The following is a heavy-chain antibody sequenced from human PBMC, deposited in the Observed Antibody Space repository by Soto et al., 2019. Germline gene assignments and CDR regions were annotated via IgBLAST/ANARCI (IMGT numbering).Heavy chain of an antibody. CDR3: SRRAPEGFDP. Sequence: SETLSLTCAVSGGSIGTSAYYWGWIRQAPGKGLEWIGSINHSGNTYLSPSLKDRVTMSVDTSKNSFSLKLRSATAADTGLYYCSRRAPEGFDPWGQGTPVPVSS. CDR2: INHSGNT. CDR1: GGSIGTSAYY. V-gene: IGHV4-39*01. J-gene: IGHJ5*02.